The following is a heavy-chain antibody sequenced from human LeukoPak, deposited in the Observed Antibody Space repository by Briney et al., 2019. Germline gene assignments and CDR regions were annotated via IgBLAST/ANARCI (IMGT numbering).Heavy chain of an antibody. CDR3: AKGPNYFDS. J-gene: IGHJ4*02. CDR1: GFSFSNYW. Sequence: GGSLRLSCAASGFSFSNYWMHWVRQVPGKGLVWVTRMNSDGSATYYADSVQGRFTISRDNAKDTLYLQMNSLRAEDTAMYFCAKGPNYFDSWGQRTLVTVSS. V-gene: IGHV3-74*01. CDR2: MNSDGSAT.